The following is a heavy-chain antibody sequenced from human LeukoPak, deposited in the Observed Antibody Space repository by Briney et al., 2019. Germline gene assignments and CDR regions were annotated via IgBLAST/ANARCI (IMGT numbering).Heavy chain of an antibody. CDR1: GGSISSGGYS. CDR3: ARGIAVACTPYYGMDV. D-gene: IGHD6-19*01. CDR2: IYHSGST. Sequence: PSETLSLTCAVSGGSISSGGYSWSWIRQPPGKGLEWIGYIYHSGSTYYNPSLKSRVTISVDRSKNQFSLKLSSVTAADTAVYYCARGIAVACTPYYGMDVWGQGTTVTVSS. J-gene: IGHJ6*02. V-gene: IGHV4-30-2*01.